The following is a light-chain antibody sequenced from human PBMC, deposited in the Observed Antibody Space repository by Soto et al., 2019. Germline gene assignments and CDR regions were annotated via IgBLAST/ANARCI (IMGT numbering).Light chain of an antibody. J-gene: IGKJ1*01. CDR1: QSVLYSSNNKNY. CDR2: WAS. Sequence: DIVMTQSPDSLAVSLGARATINCKSSQSVLYSSNNKNYLAWYQQTPGQPPKLLIYWASTRESGVPDRFSGSGSGTDFTLTISSLQAEDLAVYYCQQYYSTPWTFGQGTKVEIK. CDR3: QQYYSTPWT. V-gene: IGKV4-1*01.